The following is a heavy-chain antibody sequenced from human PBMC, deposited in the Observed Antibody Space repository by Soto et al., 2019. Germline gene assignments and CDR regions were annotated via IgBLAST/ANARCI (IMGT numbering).Heavy chain of an antibody. CDR3: ARGQHYYDSSGYPGY. Sequence: GSLRLFCTASGFNISDYYRSWIRQAPGKGLEWVSYISSSGSTIYYADSVKGRFTISRDNAKNSLYLQMNSLRAEDTAVYYCARGQHYYDSSGYPGYWGQGTLVTVSS. J-gene: IGHJ4*02. V-gene: IGHV3-11*01. CDR2: ISSSGSTI. CDR1: GFNISDYY. D-gene: IGHD3-22*01.